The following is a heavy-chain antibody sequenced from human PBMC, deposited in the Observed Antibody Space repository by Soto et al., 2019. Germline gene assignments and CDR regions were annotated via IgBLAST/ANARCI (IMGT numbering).Heavy chain of an antibody. CDR1: GFTFSRYA. V-gene: IGHV3-23*01. J-gene: IGHJ4*02. CDR3: AKERGPYSSSWHFDY. CDR2: ISGSGGST. D-gene: IGHD6-13*01. Sequence: PGGSLRLSCAASGFTFSRYAMSWVRQAPGKGLEWVSAISGSGGSTYYADSVKGRFTISRDNSKNTLYLQMNSLRAEDTAVYYCAKERGPYSSSWHFDYWGQGTLVTVSS.